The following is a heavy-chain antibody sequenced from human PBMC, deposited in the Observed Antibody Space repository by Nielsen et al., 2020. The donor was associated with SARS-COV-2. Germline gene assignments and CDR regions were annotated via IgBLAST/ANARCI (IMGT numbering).Heavy chain of an antibody. CDR2: IRGNGDKT. CDR3: AKSGYCNGGICYSTEFFQD. V-gene: IGHV3-23*01. Sequence: GESLKISCAASGFTFTSYAMAWVRQAPAKGLEWVSGIRGNGDKTYSEESVKGRFTISRDNAKNSIHLQVNSLRAEDTAVYYCAKSGYCNGGICYSTEFFQDWGQGTLVTVSS. J-gene: IGHJ1*01. D-gene: IGHD2-15*01. CDR1: GFTFTSYA.